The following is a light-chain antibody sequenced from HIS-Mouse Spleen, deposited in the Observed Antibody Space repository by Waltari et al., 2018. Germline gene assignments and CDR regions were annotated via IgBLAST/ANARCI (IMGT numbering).Light chain of an antibody. CDR2: AAS. CDR1: QGISSY. Sequence: AMRLTQSPSSLSASTGDRDILTCRASQGISSYLAWYQQKPGKAPKLLIYAASTLQSGVPSRFSGSGSGTDFTLTISCLQSEDFATYYCQPYYSTFFTFGPGTKVDIK. J-gene: IGKJ3*01. CDR3: QPYYSTFFT. V-gene: IGKV1-8*01.